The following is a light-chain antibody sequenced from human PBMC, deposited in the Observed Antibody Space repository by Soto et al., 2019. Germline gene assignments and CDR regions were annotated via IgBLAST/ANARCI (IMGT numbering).Light chain of an antibody. CDR1: QSVASTY. J-gene: IGKJ5*01. Sequence: EIVLTQSPGTLSLSPGERATLSCWASQSVASTYLGWYQQKPGQAPRLLIYGASSRATGIPDRFSGSGSGTDFTLTISRLEPEDFALYSCPPDAGSPTFGQGTRLEIK. CDR3: PPDAGSPT. CDR2: GAS. V-gene: IGKV3-20*01.